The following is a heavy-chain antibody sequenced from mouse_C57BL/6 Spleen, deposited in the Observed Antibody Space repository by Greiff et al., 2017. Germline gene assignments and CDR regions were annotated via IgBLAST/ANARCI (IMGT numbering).Heavy chain of an antibody. Sequence: QVQLQQPGAELVKPGASVKMSCKASGYTFTSYWITWVKQRPGQGLEWIGDIYPGSGSTNYNEKFKSKATMTVDTSSSTAYMQLSSLTSEDSAVYYCARGDYYGSSFDYWGQGTTLTVSS. D-gene: IGHD1-1*01. J-gene: IGHJ2*01. CDR1: GYTFTSYW. V-gene: IGHV1-55*01. CDR3: ARGDYYGSSFDY. CDR2: IYPGSGST.